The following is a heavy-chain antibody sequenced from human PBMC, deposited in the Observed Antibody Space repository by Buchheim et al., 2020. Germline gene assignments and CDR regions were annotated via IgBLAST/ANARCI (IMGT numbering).Heavy chain of an antibody. Sequence: QVQLQESGPGLVKPSGTLSLTCAVSGGSISSSNWWSWVRQPPGKGLEWIGEIYHSGSTNYNPSLKSRVPISVDTSKNQFSLKLSSVTAADTAVYYCASQHITTVAAAGIEIYYYYGMDVWGQGTT. CDR3: ASQHITTVAAAGIEIYYYYGMDV. D-gene: IGHD6-13*01. CDR2: IYHSGST. V-gene: IGHV4-4*02. CDR1: GGSISSSNW. J-gene: IGHJ6*02.